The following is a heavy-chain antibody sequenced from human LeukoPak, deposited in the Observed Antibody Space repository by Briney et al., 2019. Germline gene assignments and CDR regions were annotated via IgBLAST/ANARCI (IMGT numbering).Heavy chain of an antibody. Sequence: GSSVKVSCKASGYTFTSYDINWVRQAAGQGLEWMGWMNPNSGNTGYAQKFQGRVTMTRNTSISTAYMELSSLRSEDTAVYYCARGGKQQLVFYYHYYMDVWAKGPRSPSP. CDR2: MNPNSGNT. V-gene: IGHV1-8*01. CDR1: GYTFTSYD. CDR3: ARGGKQQLVFYYHYYMDV. D-gene: IGHD6-13*01. J-gene: IGHJ6*03.